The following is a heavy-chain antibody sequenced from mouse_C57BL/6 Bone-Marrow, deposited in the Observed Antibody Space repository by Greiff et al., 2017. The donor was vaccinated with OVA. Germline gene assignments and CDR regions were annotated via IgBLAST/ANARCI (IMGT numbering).Heavy chain of an antibody. V-gene: IGHV1-72*01. D-gene: IGHD1-1*01. J-gene: IGHJ3*01. CDR2: IDPNSGGT. CDR3: ARSGLYYGSSGGFAY. CDR1: GYTFTSYW. Sequence: QVQLKQPGAELVKPGASVKLSCKASGYTFTSYWMHWVKQRPGRGLEWIGRIDPNSGGTKYNEKFKSKATLTVDKPSSTAYMQLSSLTSEDTAVYYSARSGLYYGSSGGFAYWGQGTLVTVSA.